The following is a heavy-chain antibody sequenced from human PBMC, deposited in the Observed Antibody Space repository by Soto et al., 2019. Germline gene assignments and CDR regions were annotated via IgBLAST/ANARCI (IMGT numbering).Heavy chain of an antibody. CDR3: ARENIVLVPAASLIDYYYCGMDV. CDR1: GGSVSSGSYY. D-gene: IGHD2-2*01. Sequence: SETLSLTXTVSGGSVSSGSYYWSWIRQPPGKGLEWIGYIYYSGSTNYNPSLKSRVTISVDTSKNQFSLKLSSVTPADTAVYYCARENIVLVPAASLIDYYYCGMDVWGQGTTVAVSS. CDR2: IYYSGST. V-gene: IGHV4-61*01. J-gene: IGHJ6*02.